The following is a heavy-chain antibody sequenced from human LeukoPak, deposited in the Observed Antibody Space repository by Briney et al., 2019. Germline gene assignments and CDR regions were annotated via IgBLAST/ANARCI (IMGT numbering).Heavy chain of an antibody. CDR2: IIPIFGTA. V-gene: IGHV1-69*06. CDR1: GGTFSSYA. Sequence: SVKVSCKASGGTFSSYAISWVRQAPGQGLERMGGIIPIFGTANYAQKFQGRVTITADKSTSTAYMELSSLRSEDTAVYYCARWGIAVAGYYFDYWGQGTLVTVSS. CDR3: ARWGIAVAGYYFDY. D-gene: IGHD6-19*01. J-gene: IGHJ4*02.